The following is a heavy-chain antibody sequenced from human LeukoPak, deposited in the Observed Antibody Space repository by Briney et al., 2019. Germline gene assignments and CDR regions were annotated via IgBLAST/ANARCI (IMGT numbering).Heavy chain of an antibody. V-gene: IGHV3-23*01. CDR2: ISGSGGST. CDR1: GFTFSSYG. CDR3: AKDGVHDYGGPFDY. J-gene: IGHJ4*02. Sequence: QSGGSLRLSCAASGFTFSSYGMSWVRQAPGKGLEWVSAISGSGGSTYYADSVKGRFTISRDNSKNTLYLQMNSLRAEDTAVYYCAKDGVHDYGGPFDYWGQGTLVTVSS. D-gene: IGHD4-23*01.